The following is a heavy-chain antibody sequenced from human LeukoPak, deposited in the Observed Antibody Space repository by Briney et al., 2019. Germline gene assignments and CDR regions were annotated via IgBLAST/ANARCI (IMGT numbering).Heavy chain of an antibody. CDR1: GFSFSDYY. V-gene: IGHV3-11*05. J-gene: IGHJ4*02. CDR3: ARDLRDYYDSSGYSLPFAY. CDR2: ISSSTGYT. Sequence: KSGGSLTLSCAASGFSFSDYYMSWLRQAPGKGLEWLAYISSSTGYTNYADSVRGRFTISRDNAKNSLYLQMNSLRAEDTAVYYCARDLRDYYDSSGYSLPFAYWGQGTLVTVSS. D-gene: IGHD3-22*01.